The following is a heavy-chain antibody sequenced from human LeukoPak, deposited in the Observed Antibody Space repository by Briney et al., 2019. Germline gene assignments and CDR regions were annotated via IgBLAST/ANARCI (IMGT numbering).Heavy chain of an antibody. CDR3: AELGITMIGGV. CDR1: GFTFSSYW. V-gene: IGHV3-7*01. J-gene: IGHJ6*04. CDR2: IRQDGSEK. Sequence: GGSLRLSCAASGFTFSSYWMSWARQAPGKGLEWVANIRQDGSEKFYVDSVKGRFTISRDNAKNSLYLQMNSLRAEDTAVYYCAELGITMIGGVWGKGTTVTISS. D-gene: IGHD3-10*02.